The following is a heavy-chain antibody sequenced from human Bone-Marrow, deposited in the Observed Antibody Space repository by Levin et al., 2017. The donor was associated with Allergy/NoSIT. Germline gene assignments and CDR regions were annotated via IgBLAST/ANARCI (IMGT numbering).Heavy chain of an antibody. V-gene: IGHV5-51*01. CDR3: ARHPGVALAGSHFDY. Sequence: PGGSLRLSCKASGYSFTRYWIGWVRQMPGKGLEWMGIIYPGDSDTKYNPSFQGQVTISADESISTAYLQWSSLNASDTAMYYCARHPGVALAGSHFDYWGQGALVTVSS. CDR2: IYPGDSDT. D-gene: IGHD6-19*01. CDR1: GYSFTRYW. J-gene: IGHJ4*02.